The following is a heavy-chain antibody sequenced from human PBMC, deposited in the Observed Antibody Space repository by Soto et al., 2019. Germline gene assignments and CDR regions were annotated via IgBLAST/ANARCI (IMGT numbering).Heavy chain of an antibody. CDR1: GGSISSSSYY. CDR3: ARHLTIFGVVTKTNWFDP. Sequence: SETLSLTCTVSGGSISSSSYYWGWIRQPPGKGLEWIGSMYYSGSTYYNPSLKSRVTISVDASKNQFSLKLSSVTAADTAVYYCARHLTIFGVVTKTNWFDPWGQGTLVTVSS. D-gene: IGHD3-3*01. J-gene: IGHJ5*02. CDR2: MYYSGST. V-gene: IGHV4-39*01.